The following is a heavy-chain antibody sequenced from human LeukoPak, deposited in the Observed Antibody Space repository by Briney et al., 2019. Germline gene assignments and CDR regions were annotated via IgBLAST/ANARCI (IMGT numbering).Heavy chain of an antibody. Sequence: SETLSLTCAVYGGSFSGYYWSWIRQPPGKGLEWIGEINHSGSTNYNPSLKSRVAISVDTSKNQFSLKLSSVTAADTAVYYCARVGYSYGYDYWGQGTLVTVSS. D-gene: IGHD5-18*01. J-gene: IGHJ4*02. CDR2: INHSGST. CDR1: GGSFSGYY. CDR3: ARVGYSYGYDY. V-gene: IGHV4-34*01.